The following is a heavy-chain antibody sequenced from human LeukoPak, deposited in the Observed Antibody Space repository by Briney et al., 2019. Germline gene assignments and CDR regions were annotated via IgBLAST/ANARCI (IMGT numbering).Heavy chain of an antibody. CDR2: INHSGST. V-gene: IGHV4-34*01. CDR1: GGSFSGYY. CDR3: ARANVDTAMAVDY. J-gene: IGHJ4*02. Sequence: SETLSLTCAVYGGSFSGYYWSWIRQPPGKGLEWIGEINHSGSTNYNPSLKSRVPISVDTSKNQFSLKLSSVTAADTAVYYCARANVDTAMAVDYWGQGTLVTVSS. D-gene: IGHD5-18*01.